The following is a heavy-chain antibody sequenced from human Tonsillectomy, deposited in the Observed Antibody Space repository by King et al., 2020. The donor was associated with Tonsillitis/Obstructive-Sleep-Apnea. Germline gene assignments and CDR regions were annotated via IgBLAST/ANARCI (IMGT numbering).Heavy chain of an antibody. J-gene: IGHJ4*02. CDR1: GFTFSNAW. CDR3: TTDWATVSKGGPA. Sequence: VQLVESGGGLVKPGGSLRLSCAASGFTFSNAWMTWVRQAPGEGLECVGVIRSKAVGGTTDYAAPVKGRFTISRDDSKNTLYLQMNSLKAEDTAVYYCTTDWATVSKGGPAWGQGTLVTVSS. D-gene: IGHD4-17*01. CDR2: IRSKAVGGTT. V-gene: IGHV3-15*01.